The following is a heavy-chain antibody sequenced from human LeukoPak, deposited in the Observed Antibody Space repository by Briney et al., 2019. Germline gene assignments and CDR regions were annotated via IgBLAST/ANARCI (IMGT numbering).Heavy chain of an antibody. Sequence: SETLSLTCTVSGGSISSSSYYWGWIRQPPGKGLEWIGSIYYSGSTYYNPSLKSRVTISVDTSKNQFSLKLSSVTAADTAVYYCARQGSSSSRTYFDYWGQGTPVTVSS. J-gene: IGHJ4*02. CDR3: ARQGSSSSRTYFDY. CDR2: IYYSGST. V-gene: IGHV4-39*01. D-gene: IGHD6-6*01. CDR1: GGSISSSSYY.